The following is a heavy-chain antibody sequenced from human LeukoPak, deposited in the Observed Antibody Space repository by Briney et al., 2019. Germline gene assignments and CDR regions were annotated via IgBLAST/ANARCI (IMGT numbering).Heavy chain of an antibody. CDR3: ARHSPGVPYYDY. D-gene: IGHD6-6*01. J-gene: IGHJ4*02. V-gene: IGHV4-59*08. Sequence: PSETLSLTCTVSGGSISSHYWSWIRQPPGKGLEWIGYIYYSGSTTYTPSLKSRVTISLDTSKNQFSLKLSSVTAADTAVCYCARHSPGVPYYDYWGQGTLVTVSS. CDR2: IYYSGST. CDR1: GGSISSHY.